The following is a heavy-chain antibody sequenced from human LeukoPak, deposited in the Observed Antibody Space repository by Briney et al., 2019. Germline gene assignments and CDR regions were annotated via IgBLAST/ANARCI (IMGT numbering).Heavy chain of an antibody. Sequence: PGGSLRLSCAASGITFSSYSMNWVRQAPGKGLEWVSSISSSSSYIYYADSVKGRFTISRDNAKNSLYLQMNSLRAEDTAVYYCARMKESYYMDVWGKGTTVTVSS. D-gene: IGHD5-24*01. V-gene: IGHV3-21*01. J-gene: IGHJ6*03. CDR2: ISSSSSYI. CDR1: GITFSSYS. CDR3: ARMKESYYMDV.